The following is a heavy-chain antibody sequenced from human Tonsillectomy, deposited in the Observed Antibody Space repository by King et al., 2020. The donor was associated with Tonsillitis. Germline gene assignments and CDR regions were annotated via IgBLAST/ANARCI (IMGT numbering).Heavy chain of an antibody. J-gene: IGHJ4*02. Sequence: VQLQESGPGLVKPSETLSLTCTVSGGSISGYYWTWIRQAPGKGLEWIGFIHFGGSTNYNPSLKSRVSISVDTSKSQFSLQLNSVTSADTAVYYCARGLHCSRATCPPGFDYWGQGTQVTVSS. D-gene: IGHD2-2*01. CDR3: ARGLHCSRATCPPGFDY. CDR2: IHFGGST. V-gene: IGHV4-59*01. CDR1: GGSISGYY.